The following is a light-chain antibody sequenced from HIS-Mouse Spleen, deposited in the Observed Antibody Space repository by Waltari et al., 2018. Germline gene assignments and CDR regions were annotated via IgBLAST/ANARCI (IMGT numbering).Light chain of an antibody. Sequence: SYVLTQPPSVSVAPGQTARITCGGTNIGSKSVHWYQQKSGQAPVLVVYDDSDRPSGIPERFSGSNSGNTATLTISRVEAGDEADYYCQVWDSSSDHRVFGGGTKLTVL. CDR3: QVWDSSSDHRV. J-gene: IGLJ3*02. CDR2: DDS. V-gene: IGLV3-21*02. CDR1: NIGSKS.